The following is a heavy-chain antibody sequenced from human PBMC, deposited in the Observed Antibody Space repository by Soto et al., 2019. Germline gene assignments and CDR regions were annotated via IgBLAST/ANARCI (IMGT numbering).Heavy chain of an antibody. D-gene: IGHD2-2*01. CDR3: AKGHCSSTSCPTFNYGMDV. CDR2: IVVGTGST. V-gene: IGHV1-58*01. CDR1: GITFRRTA. J-gene: IGHJ6*02. Sequence: ASVKVSCKASGITFRRTAVQWMRQARGQRLEWIGRIVVGTGSTTYAQIVQERIAITRDMSTNTAYMELNSLRAEDTAVYYCAKGHCSSTSCPTFNYGMDVWGQGTTVTVSS.